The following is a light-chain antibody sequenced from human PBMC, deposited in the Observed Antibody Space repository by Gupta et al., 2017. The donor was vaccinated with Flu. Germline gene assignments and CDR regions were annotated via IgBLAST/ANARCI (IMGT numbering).Light chain of an antibody. CDR3: QSHDTGLSGSRI. V-gene: IGLV1-40*02. CDR1: STNIGAGYD. Sequence: QSVLTQPPSVSGAPGPGVTIPCTGGSTNIGAGYDVHWYQQLPGKAPKLLIYANSNRPPGAPDRFTASKSGTSASLAIAGLQDEDEAEYFCQSHDTGLSGSRIFGGGTKVTVL. J-gene: IGLJ2*01. CDR2: ANS.